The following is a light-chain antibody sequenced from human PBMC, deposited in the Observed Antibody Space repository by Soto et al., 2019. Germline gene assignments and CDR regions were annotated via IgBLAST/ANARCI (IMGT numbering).Light chain of an antibody. V-gene: IGKV3-20*01. Sequence: EIVLTQSPGTLSLSPGERATLSCRASQSVTSNYLAWYQQKPGQAPRLLIYGASSRATGIPDRFSGSGSGTYFTLTISRLEPEDFALYYCQQYGSSITFGQGTRLEIK. CDR2: GAS. CDR3: QQYGSSIT. CDR1: QSVTSNY. J-gene: IGKJ5*01.